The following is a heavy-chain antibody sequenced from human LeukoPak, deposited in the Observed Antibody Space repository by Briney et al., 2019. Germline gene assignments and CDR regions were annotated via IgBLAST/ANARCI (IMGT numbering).Heavy chain of an antibody. V-gene: IGHV1-2*02. D-gene: IGHD4-17*01. Sequence: ASVKVSCKASGYTFTGYYIDWVRQAPGQGLEWMGWINSDSGGTNYAQKFQGRVTMTRDTSTSTAYMELSSLRSDDTAFYYCARYTITVTTPYFDYWGQGTLVTVPS. CDR2: INSDSGGT. CDR1: GYTFTGYY. J-gene: IGHJ4*02. CDR3: ARYTITVTTPYFDY.